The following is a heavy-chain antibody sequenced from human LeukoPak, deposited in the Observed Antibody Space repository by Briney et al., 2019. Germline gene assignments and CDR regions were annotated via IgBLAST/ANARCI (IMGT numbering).Heavy chain of an antibody. CDR1: GFTFSSYS. V-gene: IGHV3-21*04. J-gene: IGHJ4*02. D-gene: IGHD3-10*01. CDR2: ISSSSSCI. Sequence: GSLRLSCAASGFTFSSYSMNWVRQAPGKGLEWVSSISSSSSCIYYADSVKGRFTISRDNSKNTLYLQMNSLRAEDTAVYYCARSPVEGSYFDYWGQGTLVTVSS. CDR3: ARSPVEGSYFDY.